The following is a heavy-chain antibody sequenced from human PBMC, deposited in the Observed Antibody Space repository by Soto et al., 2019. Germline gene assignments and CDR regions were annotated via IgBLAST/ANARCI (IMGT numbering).Heavy chain of an antibody. CDR1: GFIFKDFA. CDR2: ITTSDDIT. V-gene: IGHV3-23*01. J-gene: IGHJ5*02. CDR3: TKGDSSGYFDPSAGYATPDH. Sequence: EVQLFESGGGLVEPGESLRLSCAASGFIFKDFAMSWVRQAPGKGLEWVSTITTSDDITYSADSVRGRFTISRDNSANTLFLQRSSLRCDDTATYDGTKGDSSGYFDPSAGYATPDHWGQGTLVTVSS. D-gene: IGHD2-15*01.